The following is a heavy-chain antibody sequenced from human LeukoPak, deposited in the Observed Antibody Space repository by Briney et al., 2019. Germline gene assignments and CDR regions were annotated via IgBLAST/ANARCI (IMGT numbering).Heavy chain of an antibody. CDR1: GYSISSGYY. J-gene: IGHJ4*02. CDR2: IYHSGST. CDR3: AGTYRSRSDY. Sequence: SETLSLTCTVSGYSISSGYYWGWIRQPPGKGLEWIGSIYHSGSTNYNPSLKSRVTISVDTSKNQFSLKLSSVTAADTAVYYCAGTYRSRSDYWGQGTLVTVSS. D-gene: IGHD5-18*01. V-gene: IGHV4-38-2*02.